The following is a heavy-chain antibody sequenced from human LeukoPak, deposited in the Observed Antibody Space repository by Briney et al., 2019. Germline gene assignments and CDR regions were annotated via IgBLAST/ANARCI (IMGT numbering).Heavy chain of an antibody. Sequence: PSETLSLTCTVSGASISIYYSSWIRQPPGKGLEWIGYIYYTGSANYNPSLKSQATISVDTSKNQFSLKLNSVTAADTAVYYCARDQAGYNPPSYYFDYWGQGTLVTVSS. D-gene: IGHD5-24*01. V-gene: IGHV4-59*01. CDR3: ARDQAGYNPPSYYFDY. CDR2: IYYTGSA. CDR1: GASISIYY. J-gene: IGHJ4*02.